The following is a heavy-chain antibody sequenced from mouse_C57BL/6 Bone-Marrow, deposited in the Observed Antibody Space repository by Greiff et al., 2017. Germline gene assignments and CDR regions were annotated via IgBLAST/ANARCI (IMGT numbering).Heavy chain of an antibody. J-gene: IGHJ3*01. CDR2: IDPSDSYT. Sequence: QVQLQQPGAELVRPGTSVKLSCKASGYTFTSYWMHWVKQRPGQGLEWIGVIDPSDSYTNYNQKFKGKATLTVDTSSSTAYMQLSSLTSEDSAVYYCARRRDDGLWFAYGGQGTLVTVSA. CDR1: GYTFTSYW. V-gene: IGHV1-59*01. D-gene: IGHD2-3*01. CDR3: ARRRDDGLWFAY.